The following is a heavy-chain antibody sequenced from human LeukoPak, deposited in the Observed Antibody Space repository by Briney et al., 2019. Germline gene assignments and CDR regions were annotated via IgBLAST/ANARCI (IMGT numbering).Heavy chain of an antibody. J-gene: IGHJ4*02. CDR2: IHQDGSDK. V-gene: IGHV3-7*03. Sequence: GGSLRLSCAASGFTFRSYWMSWVRQAPGKGLEWVAIIHQDGSDKYYVDSVKGRFTISRDNSKNTLYLQMNSLRAEDTAVYYCARGDGSWYYFDYWGQGTLVTVSS. CDR3: ARGDGSWYYFDY. CDR1: GFTFRSYW. D-gene: IGHD6-13*01.